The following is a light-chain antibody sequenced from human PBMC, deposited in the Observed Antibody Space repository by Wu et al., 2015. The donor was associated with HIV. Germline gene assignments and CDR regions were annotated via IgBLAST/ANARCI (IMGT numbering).Light chain of an antibody. V-gene: IGKV3-11*01. CDR1: QSVGNN. Sequence: EIEMTQSPDTLSVSPGERATLFCRATQSVGNNLAWYQQKPGQAPRLLIYDTSIRATGISGRFSGSGSGTDFTLTIINVEPEDSAVYYCQQRGNWPPYTFGQGTKVEIK. J-gene: IGKJ2*01. CDR2: DTS. CDR3: QQRGNWPPYT.